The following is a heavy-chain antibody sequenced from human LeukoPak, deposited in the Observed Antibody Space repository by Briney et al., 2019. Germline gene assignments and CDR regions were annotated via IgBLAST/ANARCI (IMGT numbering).Heavy chain of an antibody. CDR3: ARDGEWEQLVDY. V-gene: IGHV3-21*01. J-gene: IGHJ4*02. CDR1: GFTFSSYS. Sequence: PGGSLRLSCVVSGFTFSSYSMNWVRQAPGKGLEWVSFISSSSTYIYYADSVKGRFTISRDNAKNSLYLQMNSLRAEDTAVYYCARDGEWEQLVDYWGQGTLVTVSS. CDR2: ISSSSTYI. D-gene: IGHD1-26*01.